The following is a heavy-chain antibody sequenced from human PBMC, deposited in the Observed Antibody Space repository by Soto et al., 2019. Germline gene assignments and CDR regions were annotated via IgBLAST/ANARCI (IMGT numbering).Heavy chain of an antibody. J-gene: IGHJ6*03. Sequence: SETLSLTCSVSGGSISSSNDYWGWIRQPPGKGLEWIGSIYSTGSTYYNPSLKSRVTISVDTSKNQFSLKLSSVTTADTAMYYCANIVVVPAAISYYMDVWGKGTTVTVSS. V-gene: IGHV4-39*01. D-gene: IGHD2-2*01. CDR2: IYSTGST. CDR1: GGSISSSNDY. CDR3: ANIVVVPAAISYYMDV.